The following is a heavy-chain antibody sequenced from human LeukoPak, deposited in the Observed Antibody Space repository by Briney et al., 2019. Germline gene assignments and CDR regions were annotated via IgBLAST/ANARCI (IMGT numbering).Heavy chain of an antibody. Sequence: ASVKVSCKASGYIFTGYYMHWVRQAPGQGLEWMGWINPNSGGTNYAQKFQGRVTMTRETSISTAYMELSRLRSDDTAVYYCARDLNPRYDSSGYYTGYDDYWGQGTLVTVSS. CDR3: ARDLNPRYDSSGYYTGYDDY. V-gene: IGHV1-2*02. CDR2: INPNSGGT. CDR1: GYIFTGYY. D-gene: IGHD3-22*01. J-gene: IGHJ4*02.